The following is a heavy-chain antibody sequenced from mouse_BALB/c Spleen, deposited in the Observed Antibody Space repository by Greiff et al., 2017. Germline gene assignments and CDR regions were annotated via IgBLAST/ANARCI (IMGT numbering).Heavy chain of an antibody. V-gene: IGHV2-9*02. CDR2: IWAGGST. J-gene: IGHJ4*01. Sequence: VKLMESGPGLVAPSQSLSITCTVSGFSLTSYGVHWVRQPPGKGLEWLGGIWAGGSTNYNSALMSRLSISKDNSKSQVFLKMNSLQTDDTAMYYCARVDYGNFYAMDDWGQGTSVTVSS. CDR3: ARVDYGNFYAMDD. D-gene: IGHD2-1*01. CDR1: GFSLTSYG.